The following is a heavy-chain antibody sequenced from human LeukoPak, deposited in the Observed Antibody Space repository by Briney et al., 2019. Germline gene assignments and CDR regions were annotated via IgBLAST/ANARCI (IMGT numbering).Heavy chain of an antibody. J-gene: IGHJ5*02. CDR2: IYYSGST. CDR1: GGSISSSSYY. CDR3: ARSLTYYDFWSGYSEINWFDP. V-gene: IGHV4-39*07. Sequence: NSSETLSLTCTVSGGSISSSSYYWGWIRQPPGKGLEWIGSIYYSGSTYYNPSLKSRVTISVDTSKNQFSLKLSSVTAADTAVYYCARSLTYYDFWSGYSEINWFDPWGQGTLVTVSS. D-gene: IGHD3-3*01.